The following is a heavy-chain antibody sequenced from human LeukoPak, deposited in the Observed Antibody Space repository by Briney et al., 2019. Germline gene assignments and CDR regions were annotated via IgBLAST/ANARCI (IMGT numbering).Heavy chain of an antibody. J-gene: IGHJ4*02. CDR1: GYNLTELS. V-gene: IGHV1-24*01. CDR2: FDPEDGET. CDR3: ATLNIVVVPAAVTYNFDY. D-gene: IGHD2-2*01. Sequence: GASVKVSCKVSGYNLTELSMHWVRQAPGKGLEWMGGFDPEDGETIYAQKFQGRVTMTEDTSTDTAYMELSSLGSEDTAVYYCATLNIVVVPAAVTYNFDYWGQGTLVTVSS.